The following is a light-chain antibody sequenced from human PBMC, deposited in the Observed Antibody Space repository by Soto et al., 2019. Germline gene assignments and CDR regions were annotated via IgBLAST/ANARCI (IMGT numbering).Light chain of an antibody. CDR3: QHYNNRWT. Sequence: EIVMTQSPATLSVSPGERATLSCRASQRIASDLAWYQQKPGQAPRLLIHGASTRATGIPDRFSGSGSGTQLTLTISRLQSVGFAVYYCQHYNNRWTLGQRTRVEIK. V-gene: IGKV3-15*01. J-gene: IGKJ1*01. CDR2: GAS. CDR1: QRIASD.